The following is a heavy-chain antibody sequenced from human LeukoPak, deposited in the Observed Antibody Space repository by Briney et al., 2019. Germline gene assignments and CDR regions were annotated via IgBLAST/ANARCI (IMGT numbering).Heavy chain of an antibody. V-gene: IGHV1-24*01. J-gene: IGHJ4*02. CDR3: ARTTYYYGSESFYYFDY. Sequence: ASVKVSCKVSGYTLTELSMHWVRQAPGKGLEWMGGFDPEDGETIYVQKFQGRVTMTEDTSTDIAYMELSSLRSEDTAVYYCARTTYYYGSESFYYFDYWGQGTLVTVSS. CDR2: FDPEDGET. D-gene: IGHD3-10*01. CDR1: GYTLTELS.